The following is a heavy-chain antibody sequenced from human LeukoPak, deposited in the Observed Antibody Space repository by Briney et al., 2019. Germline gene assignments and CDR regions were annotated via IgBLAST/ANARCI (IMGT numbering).Heavy chain of an antibody. CDR1: GGSISSGSYY. J-gene: IGHJ6*03. V-gene: IGHV4-61*02. CDR2: IYTSGST. CDR3: ARERGYYMDV. Sequence: SETLSLTCTVSGGSISSGSYYWSWIRQPAGKGLEWIGRIYTSGSTNYNPSLKSRVTISVDTSKNQFSLKLSSVTAAETAVYYCARERGYYMDVWGKGTTVTVSS.